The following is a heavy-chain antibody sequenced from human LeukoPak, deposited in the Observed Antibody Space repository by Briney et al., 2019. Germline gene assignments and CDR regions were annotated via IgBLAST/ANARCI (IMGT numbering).Heavy chain of an antibody. Sequence: GRSLRLSCAASGFTLSSYAMHWVRQAPGKGLEWVAVISYDGSNKYYADSVKGRFTISRDNSKNTLYLQMNSLRAEDTAVYYCARDHYDSSGYYHLYYYGMDVWGQGTTVTVSS. V-gene: IGHV3-30-3*01. CDR2: ISYDGSNK. J-gene: IGHJ6*02. CDR1: GFTLSSYA. CDR3: ARDHYDSSGYYHLYYYGMDV. D-gene: IGHD3-22*01.